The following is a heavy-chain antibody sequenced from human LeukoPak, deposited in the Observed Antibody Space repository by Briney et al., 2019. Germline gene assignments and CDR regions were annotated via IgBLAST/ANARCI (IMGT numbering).Heavy chain of an antibody. J-gene: IGHJ4*02. Sequence: GGSLRLSCVASGFSFSNYGTHWVRQAPGKGLEWVTFMQFDGRDIFYADSVKGRFTISRDNSKNTLYLQMNSLRAEDTAVYYCVRDIYDILTAYYRAPDYWGQGTLVTVSS. CDR3: VRDIYDILTAYYRAPDY. CDR2: MQFDGRDI. CDR1: GFSFSNYG. D-gene: IGHD3-9*01. V-gene: IGHV3-30*02.